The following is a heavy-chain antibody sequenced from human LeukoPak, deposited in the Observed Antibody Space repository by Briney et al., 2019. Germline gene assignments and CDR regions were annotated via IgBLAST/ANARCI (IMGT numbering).Heavy chain of an antibody. CDR3: ARQQYYYDNSGSWFYYYGMDV. CDR2: IYYSGST. Sequence: SETLSLTCAVSGGSISGYFWSWIRQPPGKGLEWIGYIYYSGSTNYNPSLKSRVTISVDTSKNQFSLKLSSVTAADTALYYCARQQYYYDNSGSWFYYYGMDVWGPGTTVTVSS. D-gene: IGHD3-22*01. V-gene: IGHV4-59*08. J-gene: IGHJ6*02. CDR1: GGSISGYF.